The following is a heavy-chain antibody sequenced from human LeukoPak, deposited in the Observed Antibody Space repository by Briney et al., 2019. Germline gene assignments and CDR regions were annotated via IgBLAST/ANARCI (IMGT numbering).Heavy chain of an antibody. Sequence: PGRSLRLSCAASGFTFSSYAMHWVRQPPGKGLEWVALISYDGSDKIYTDSVKGRFTISRDNSESTLYLQMDSLRGDDAAVYYCAKAVGRISWSFDYWGQGALVTVSS. V-gene: IGHV3-30*04. CDR1: GFTFSSYA. D-gene: IGHD6-13*01. J-gene: IGHJ4*02. CDR3: AKAVGRISWSFDY. CDR2: ISYDGSDK.